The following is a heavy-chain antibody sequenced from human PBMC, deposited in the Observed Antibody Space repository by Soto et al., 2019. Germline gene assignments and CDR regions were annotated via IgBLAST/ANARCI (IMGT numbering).Heavy chain of an antibody. CDR2: INAGNGNT. CDR1: GYTFTSYA. J-gene: IGHJ6*02. CDR3: ARTMDGGYSYGWYYYYGMDV. Sequence: ASVKVSCKASGYTFTSYAMHWVRQAPGQRLEWMGWINAGNGNTKYSQKFQGRVTITRDTSASTAYMELSSLRSEDTAVYYCARTMDGGYSYGWYYYYGMDVWGQGTTVTVSS. V-gene: IGHV1-3*01. D-gene: IGHD5-18*01.